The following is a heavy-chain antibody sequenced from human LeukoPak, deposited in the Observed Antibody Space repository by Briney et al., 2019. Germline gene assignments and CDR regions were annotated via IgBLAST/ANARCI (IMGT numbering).Heavy chain of an antibody. J-gene: IGHJ4*02. CDR3: ARDNDVWGSYPSYFDY. Sequence: SETLSLACTVSGGFISSYYWSWIRQPAGKGLEWIGRIYTSGSTNYNPSLKSRVTMSVDTSKNQFSLKLSSVTAADTAVYYCARDNDVWGSYPSYFDYWGQGTLVTVSS. V-gene: IGHV4-4*07. CDR1: GGFISSYY. CDR2: IYTSGST. D-gene: IGHD3-16*02.